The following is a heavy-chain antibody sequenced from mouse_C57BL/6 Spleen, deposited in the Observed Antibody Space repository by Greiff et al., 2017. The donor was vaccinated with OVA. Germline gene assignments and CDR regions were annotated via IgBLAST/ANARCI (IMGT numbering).Heavy chain of an antibody. V-gene: IGHV1-20*01. CDR1: GYSFTGYF. D-gene: IGHD2-5*01. CDR3: ARVGDSNYEGAMDY. Sequence: EVQLQESGPELVKPGDSVKISCKASGYSFTGYFMNWVMQSHGKSLEWIGRINPYNGDTFYNQKFKGKATLTVDKSSSTAHMELRSLTSEDSAVYYCARVGDSNYEGAMDYWGQGTSVTVSS. J-gene: IGHJ4*01. CDR2: INPYNGDT.